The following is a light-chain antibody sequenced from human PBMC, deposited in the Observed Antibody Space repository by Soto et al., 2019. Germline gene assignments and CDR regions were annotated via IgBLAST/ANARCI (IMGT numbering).Light chain of an antibody. Sequence: QSALTQPASVSGSPGQSITISCTGTSSDVGGYNYVSWYQQHPAKAPKLMIYEVSNRPSGVSHRFSGSKSGNTASLTISGLQAEDEADYYCLSYTTSRTLVFGGGTKLTVL. J-gene: IGLJ3*02. V-gene: IGLV2-14*01. CDR1: SSDVGGYNY. CDR3: LSYTTSRTLV. CDR2: EVS.